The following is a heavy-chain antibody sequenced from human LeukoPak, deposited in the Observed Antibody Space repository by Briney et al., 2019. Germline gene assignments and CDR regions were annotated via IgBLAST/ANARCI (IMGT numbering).Heavy chain of an antibody. V-gene: IGHV4-61*01. CDR3: ARVLVDTAMLDFFDP. CDR2: IYYSGST. Sequence: SETLSLTCTVSGGSISTSTYYWSWIRQPPGKGLEWIGYIYYSGSTNYNPSLKSRVTISVDTSKNQFSLKLSSVTAADTAVYYCARVLVDTAMLDFFDPWGQGTLVTVSS. CDR1: GGSISTSTYY. D-gene: IGHD5-18*01. J-gene: IGHJ5*02.